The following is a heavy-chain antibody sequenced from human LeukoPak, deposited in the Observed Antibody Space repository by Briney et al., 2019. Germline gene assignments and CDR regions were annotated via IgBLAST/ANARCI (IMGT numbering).Heavy chain of an antibody. D-gene: IGHD3-22*01. CDR1: GFTFSGSA. J-gene: IGHJ4*02. CDR3: TRRSFDSSVSGVVY. CDR2: IRSKANNYAT. Sequence: GGSLRLSCATSGFTFSGSAIHWVRQASGKGLEWVGRIRSKANNYATTDVASVRGRFTISRDDSKNTAYLQMNSLKTEDTAVYYCTRRSFDSSVSGVVYWGQGTLVTVSS. V-gene: IGHV3-73*01.